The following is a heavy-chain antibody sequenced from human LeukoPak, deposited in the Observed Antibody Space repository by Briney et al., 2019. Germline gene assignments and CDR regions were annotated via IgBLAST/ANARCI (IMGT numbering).Heavy chain of an antibody. J-gene: IGHJ4*02. V-gene: IGHV3-49*03. CDR2: IRSKAYGGTT. Sequence: GGSLRLSCTASGFTFGDYAMSWFRQAPGKGLEWVGFIRSKAYGGTTEYAASVKGRFTISRDDSKSIAYLQMNSLKTEDTAVYYCTRERGDGSGILFDYWGQGTLVAVSS. CDR1: GFTFGDYA. D-gene: IGHD3-10*01. CDR3: TRERGDGSGILFDY.